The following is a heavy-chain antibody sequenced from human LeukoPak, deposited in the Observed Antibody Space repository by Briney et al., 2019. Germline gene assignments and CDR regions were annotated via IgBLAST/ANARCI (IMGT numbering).Heavy chain of an antibody. V-gene: IGHV3-30*02. CDR2: IRYDGSIK. D-gene: IGHD3-10*01. CDR3: AKEGDYYGSGSHRDAFDI. CDR1: GFTFSSYG. Sequence: GGSLRLSCAASGFTFSSYGMHWIRQAPGKGLEWVAFIRYDGSIKYYADSVKGRFTISRDNSKNTLYLQMNSLRPEDTALYYCAKEGDYYGSGSHRDAFDIWGQGTMVTVSS. J-gene: IGHJ3*02.